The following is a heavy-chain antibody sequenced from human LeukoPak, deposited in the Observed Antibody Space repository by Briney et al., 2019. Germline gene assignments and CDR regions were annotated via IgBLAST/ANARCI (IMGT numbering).Heavy chain of an antibody. J-gene: IGHJ4*02. CDR3: ARGFTAMGPRYFYY. CDR2: IYYSGST. Sequence: SETLSLTCTVSGGSVSSGSYYWSWLRQPPGKGLEWIGYIYYSGSTNYNPSLKSRVTISVDTSKNQFSLKLSSVTAADTAVYYCARGFTAMGPRYFYYWGQGTLVTVSS. CDR1: GGSVSSGSYY. D-gene: IGHD5-18*01. V-gene: IGHV4-61*01.